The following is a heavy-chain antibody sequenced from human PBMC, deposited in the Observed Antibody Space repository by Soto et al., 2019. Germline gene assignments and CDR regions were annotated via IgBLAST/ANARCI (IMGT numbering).Heavy chain of an antibody. Sequence: QPGGSLRLSCAVSGFTFSDYGMHWVRQAPGKGLEWVAVISDDGSKEYYPASVRGRFTISRDNSKNTLYLQMDSLRPEDTAVYYCASREPCGSFGAPYFHHWGQGTLVTVSS. CDR1: GFTFSDYG. D-gene: IGHD1-26*01. V-gene: IGHV3-30*03. CDR3: ASREPCGSFGAPYFHH. CDR2: ISDDGSKE. J-gene: IGHJ1*01.